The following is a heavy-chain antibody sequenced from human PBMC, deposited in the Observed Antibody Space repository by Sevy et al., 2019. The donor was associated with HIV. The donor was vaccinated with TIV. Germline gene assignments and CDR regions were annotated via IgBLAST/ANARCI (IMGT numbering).Heavy chain of an antibody. CDR3: ARDPNYYDSSGYYYYYGMDV. CDR2: TYYRSKWYN. Sequence: SQTLSLTCAISGDSVSSNSAAWNWIRQSPSRGLEWLGRTYYRSKWYNDYAVYVKSRITINPDTSKNQFSLQLNSVTPEDTAVYYCARDPNYYDSSGYYYYYGMDVWGQGTTVTVSS. J-gene: IGHJ6*02. CDR1: GDSVSSNSAA. D-gene: IGHD3-22*01. V-gene: IGHV6-1*01.